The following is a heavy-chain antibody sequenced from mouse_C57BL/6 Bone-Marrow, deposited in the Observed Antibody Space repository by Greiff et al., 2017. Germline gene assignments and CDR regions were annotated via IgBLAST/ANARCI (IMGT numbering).Heavy chain of an antibody. J-gene: IGHJ2*01. D-gene: IGHD1-1*01. CDR3: ARGYGRDY. V-gene: IGHV1-61*01. CDR1: GYTFTSYW. CDR2: IYPSDSET. Sequence: QVQLQQPGAELVRPGSSVKLSCKASGYTFTSYWMDWVKQRPGQGLEWIGNIYPSDSETHYNQKFKDKATLAVDKSSSTAYMQLSSLTSEDSAVYYCARGYGRDYWGQGTTRTVSS.